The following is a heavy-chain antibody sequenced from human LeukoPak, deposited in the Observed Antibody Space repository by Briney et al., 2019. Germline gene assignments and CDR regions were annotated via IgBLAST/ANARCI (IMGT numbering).Heavy chain of an antibody. J-gene: IGHJ4*02. CDR1: GFTFSSYS. V-gene: IGHV3-21*01. D-gene: IGHD5-12*01. CDR3: ARAGYAGGGMDY. Sequence: GGSLRLSCAASGFTFSSYSMNWVRQAAGKGLEWVSSISSSSSYIYYADSVKGRFTISRDNAKNSLYLQMNSLRAEDTAVYYCARAGYAGGGMDYWGQGTLVIVSS. CDR2: ISSSSSYI.